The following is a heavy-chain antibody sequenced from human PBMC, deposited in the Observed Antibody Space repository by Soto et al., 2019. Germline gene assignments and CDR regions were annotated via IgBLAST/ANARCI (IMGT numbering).Heavy chain of an antibody. V-gene: IGHV3-49*03. Sequence: GGSLRLSCTASGFTFGDYAMSWFRQAPGKGLEWVGFIRSKAYGGTTEYAASVKGRFTISRDDSKSIAYLQMNSLKTEDTAVYYCTRDTPRCADPFDVFAIPGQGTLDTGSS. CDR2: IRSKAYGGTT. CDR3: TRDTPRCADPFDVFAI. CDR1: GFTFGDYA. D-gene: IGHD4-17*01. J-gene: IGHJ3*02.